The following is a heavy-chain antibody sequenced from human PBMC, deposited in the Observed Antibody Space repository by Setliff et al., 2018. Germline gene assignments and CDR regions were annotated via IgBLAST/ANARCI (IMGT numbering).Heavy chain of an antibody. V-gene: IGHV3-33*06. CDR3: AKDFYGMDV. J-gene: IGHJ6*02. CDR2: IWYDGSNK. Sequence: PGGSLRLSCAASGFTFSSYGMHWVRQAPGKGLEWVAVIWYDGSNKYYADSGKGRFTISRDNSKNTLYLQMNSLRAEDTAVYYCAKDFYGMDVWGQGTTVTVSS. CDR1: GFTFSSYG.